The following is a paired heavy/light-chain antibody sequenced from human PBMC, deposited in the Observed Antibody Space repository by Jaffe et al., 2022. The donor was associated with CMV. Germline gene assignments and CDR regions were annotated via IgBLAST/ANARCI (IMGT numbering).Light chain of an antibody. CDR1: NIGSKS. J-gene: IGLJ2*01. Sequence: SYVLTQPPSVSVAPGKTARITCGGNNIGSKSVHWYQQKPGQAPVLVIYYDSDRPSGIPERFSGSNSGNTATLTISRVEAGDEADYYCQVWDSSSVHVVFGGGTKLTVL. CDR2: YDS. CDR3: QVWDSSSVHVV. V-gene: IGLV3-21*04.
Heavy chain of an antibody. D-gene: IGHD2-2*02. Sequence: QVQLQESGPGLVKPSETLSLTCTVSGGSISSYYWSWIRQPPGKGLEWIGYIYYSGSTNYNPSLKSRVTISVDTSKNQFSLKLSSVTAADTAVYYCARAWYCSSTSCYTHNNWFDPWGQGTLVTVSS. J-gene: IGHJ5*02. CDR3: ARAWYCSSTSCYTHNNWFDP. CDR1: GGSISSYY. V-gene: IGHV4-59*08. CDR2: IYYSGST.